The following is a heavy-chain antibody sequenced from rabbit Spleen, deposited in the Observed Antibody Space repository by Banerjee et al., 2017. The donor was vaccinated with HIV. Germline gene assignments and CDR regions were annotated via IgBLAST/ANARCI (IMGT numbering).Heavy chain of an antibody. D-gene: IGHD2-1*01. J-gene: IGHJ4*01. CDR2: IYADNSGDT. V-gene: IGHV1S45*01. Sequence: QQQLVESGGGLVQPEGSLTLTCKASGFSFSSRYYMCWVRQAPGKGLEWIACIYADNSGDTYYASWAKGRFTISKTSSTTVTLQVTSLTAADTATYFCAKDGSTDNGDPDYFKLWGPGTLVTVS. CDR3: AKDGSTDNGDPDYFKL. CDR1: GFSFSSRYY.